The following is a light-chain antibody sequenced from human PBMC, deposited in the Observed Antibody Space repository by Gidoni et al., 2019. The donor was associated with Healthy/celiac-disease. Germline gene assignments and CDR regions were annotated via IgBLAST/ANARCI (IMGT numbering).Light chain of an antibody. Sequence: EIVLTQSPGPLSLSPGERATLSCRASPSVSSSYLAWYQHKPGQAPRLLIYGASSSATGIPDRFSGSGSGTDFTLTISRLEPEDFAVYYCQQYGSSPGYTFGQGTKLEIK. CDR1: PSVSSSY. J-gene: IGKJ2*01. CDR3: QQYGSSPGYT. CDR2: GAS. V-gene: IGKV3-20*01.